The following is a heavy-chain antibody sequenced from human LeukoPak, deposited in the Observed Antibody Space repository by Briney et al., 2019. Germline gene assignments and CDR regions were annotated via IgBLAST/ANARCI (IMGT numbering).Heavy chain of an antibody. CDR2: IGASGEST. V-gene: IGHV3-23*01. D-gene: IGHD5-24*01. CDR3: AKDIQLST. J-gene: IGHJ3*01. Sequence: GGSLRLSCAASGFTFSVAAMAWVRQAPGKGLEWVSLIGASGESTYYADSVKGRFTISRDNSKNTLSLQMNSLRVEDTAMYFCAKDIQLSTWGLGTMVTVSS. CDR1: GFTFSVAA.